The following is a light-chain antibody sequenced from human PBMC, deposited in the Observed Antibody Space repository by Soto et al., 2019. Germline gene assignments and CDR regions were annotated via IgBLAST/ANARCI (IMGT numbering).Light chain of an antibody. Sequence: ESVLTQYQGTLSLSPGERVTLSCRASQTFGSTYLAWYQQRPGQSPRLLIYGASRRASGIPDRFRGSGSGTDFTLTISRLEPEDFAVYYCQQFGTSPLYTFGQGTKLEIK. CDR3: QQFGTSPLYT. CDR1: QTFGSTY. J-gene: IGKJ2*01. CDR2: GAS. V-gene: IGKV3-20*01.